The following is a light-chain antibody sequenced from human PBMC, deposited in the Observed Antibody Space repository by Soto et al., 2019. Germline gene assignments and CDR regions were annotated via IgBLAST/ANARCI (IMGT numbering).Light chain of an antibody. CDR1: QSVKSF. Sequence: EIVLTQSPDTLSLSPGERATPSCRASQSVKSFLAWYQQKPGQAPRLLMYAASTRATGIPDRFSGSGSGTDFTLTISRLEPEDFAVYWCQQYGNSPATFGQGTKVEIK. J-gene: IGKJ1*01. V-gene: IGKV3-20*01. CDR2: AAS. CDR3: QQYGNSPAT.